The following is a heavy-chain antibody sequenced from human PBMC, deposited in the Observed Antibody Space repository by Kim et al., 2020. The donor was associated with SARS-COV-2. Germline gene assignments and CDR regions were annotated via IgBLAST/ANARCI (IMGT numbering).Heavy chain of an antibody. Sequence: YDAASGEVRFTISRDNAKNTLYMQMNSLRAEDTAVYYCASKITMVRGVPEVWGQGTTVTVSS. J-gene: IGHJ6*02. D-gene: IGHD3-10*01. V-gene: IGHV3-30*01. CDR3: ASKITMVRGVPEV.